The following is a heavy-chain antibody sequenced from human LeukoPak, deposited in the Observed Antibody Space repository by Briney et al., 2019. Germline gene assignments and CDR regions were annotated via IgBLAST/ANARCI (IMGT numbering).Heavy chain of an antibody. V-gene: IGHV3-23*01. CDR2: ISVSGNT. D-gene: IGHD6-13*01. CDR3: ARDPLSSSSFDL. J-gene: IGHJ4*02. CDR1: GFTLSSYA. Sequence: GGSLRLSCAASGFTLSSYAMSWVRQGPGKGLEWVSAISVSGNTYHADSVKGRFTISRDNAKNSLYLQMNSLRAEDTAVYYCARDPLSSSSFDLWGQGTLVTVSS.